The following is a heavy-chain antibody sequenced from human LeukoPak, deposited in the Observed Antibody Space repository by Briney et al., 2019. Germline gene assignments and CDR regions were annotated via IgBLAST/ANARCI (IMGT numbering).Heavy chain of an antibody. Sequence: PGGSLTLFCAASGFTFRNFGMSWVRQAPGKGLEWVSAVSDSGDGGKTFYADSVKGRFTVSRDNSKNMLYLQMNALRAEDTAIYYCAKYCRSTSCNANSYYGMVVRVQGTTVTVSS. D-gene: IGHD2-2*01. J-gene: IGHJ6*02. CDR3: AKYCRSTSCNANSYYGMVV. CDR1: GFTFRNFG. CDR2: VSDSGDGGKT. V-gene: IGHV3-23*01.